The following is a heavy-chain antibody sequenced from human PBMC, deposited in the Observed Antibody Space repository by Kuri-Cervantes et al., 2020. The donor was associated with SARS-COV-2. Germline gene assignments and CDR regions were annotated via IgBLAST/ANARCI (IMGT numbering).Heavy chain of an antibody. Sequence: ETLKISCLVSGGSVSSGSYYWSWIRQPPGKGLEWIGYIYYSGSTNYNPSLKSRVTISVDTSKNQFSLKLSSVTAADTAVYYCARGVTIFGEDVWGQGTTGHRLL. D-gene: IGHD3-3*01. CDR1: GGSVSSGSYY. J-gene: IGHJ6*02. V-gene: IGHV4-61*01. CDR3: ARGVTIFGEDV. CDR2: IYYSGST.